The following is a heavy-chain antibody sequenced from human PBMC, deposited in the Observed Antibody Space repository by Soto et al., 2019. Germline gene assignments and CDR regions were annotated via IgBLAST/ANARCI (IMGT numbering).Heavy chain of an antibody. CDR3: ARVQVRRGNGSGYLNGFDI. J-gene: IGHJ3*02. V-gene: IGHV4-34*01. CDR2: ICHTGIT. Sequence: SETLSLTCAVYGGSFSGYYWSWIRQPPGKGLEWIGEICHTGITSYNPSLKSRVTISLDASKNQFSLNLNSMTAADTAAYFCARVQVRRGNGSGYLNGFDIWGQGTMVTVSS. CDR1: GGSFSGYY. D-gene: IGHD3-3*01.